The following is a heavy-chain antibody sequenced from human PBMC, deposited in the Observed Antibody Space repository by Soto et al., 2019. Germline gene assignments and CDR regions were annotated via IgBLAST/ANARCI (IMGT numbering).Heavy chain of an antibody. CDR2: INYSGST. CDR3: ARRYGPGFDY. CDR1: GGSISSYY. D-gene: IGHD4-17*01. V-gene: IGHV4-59*08. Sequence: QVQLQESGPGLVKPSETLSLTCTVSGGSISSYYWSWIRQPPGKGLEWIGYINYSGSTNYNPPLKNRVTISGDTSKNLCPLTLSSVTAADPAVYYCARRYGPGFDYWGQGTLVTVSS. J-gene: IGHJ4*02.